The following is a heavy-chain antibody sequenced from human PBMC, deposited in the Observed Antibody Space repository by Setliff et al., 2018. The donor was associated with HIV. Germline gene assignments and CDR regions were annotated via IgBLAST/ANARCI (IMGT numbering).Heavy chain of an antibody. V-gene: IGHV1-69*13. CDR1: GGTFSSYV. CDR3: ARGDREQLESIHGGVYFYYMNV. J-gene: IGHJ6*03. D-gene: IGHD6-13*01. Sequence: SVKVSCKASGGTFSSYVISWVRQAPGQGLEWMGGIIPIFGTADYAQKFRGRVAITADESTSTAYMELSSLRSEDTAVYYCARGDREQLESIHGGVYFYYMNVWGKGTTVTSP. CDR2: IIPIFGTA.